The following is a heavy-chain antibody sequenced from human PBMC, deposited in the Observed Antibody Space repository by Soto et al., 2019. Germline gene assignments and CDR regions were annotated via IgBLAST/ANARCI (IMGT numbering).Heavy chain of an antibody. CDR3: ARDYGDYAGHDAFDI. CDR2: IYYSGST. CDR1: GGSISSGDYY. D-gene: IGHD4-17*01. V-gene: IGHV4-30-4*01. Sequence: QVQLQESSPGLVEPSQTLSLTCTVSGGSISSGDYYWSWIRQPPGKGLEWIGYIYYSGSTYYNPSLKSRVTISVDTSKNQFSLKLSSVTAADTAVYYCARDYGDYAGHDAFDIWGQGTMVTVSS. J-gene: IGHJ3*02.